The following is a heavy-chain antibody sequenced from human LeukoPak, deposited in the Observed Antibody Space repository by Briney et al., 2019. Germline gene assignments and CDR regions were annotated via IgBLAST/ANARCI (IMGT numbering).Heavy chain of an antibody. CDR3: AKAWAAAGTLDH. J-gene: IGHJ4*02. CDR2: SDSGGIP. CDR1: GFTFSGYA. D-gene: IGHD6-13*01. V-gene: IGHV3-23*01. Sequence: GGSLRLSCAASGFTFSGYATSWVRKAPGKGLEWVSFSDSGGIPYYVDSVKGRFTISRDNSKNTLYLQMNSLRAEDTAVYYCAKAWAAAGTLDHWGQGTLVTVSS.